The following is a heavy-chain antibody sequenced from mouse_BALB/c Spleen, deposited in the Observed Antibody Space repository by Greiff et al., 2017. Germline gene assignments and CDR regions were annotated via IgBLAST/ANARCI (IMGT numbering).Heavy chain of an antibody. V-gene: IGHV14-3*02. CDR2: IDPANGNT. J-gene: IGHJ2*01. Sequence: EVQLQQSGAELVKPGASVKLSCTASGFNIKDTYMHWVKQRPEQGLEWIGRIDPANGNTKYDPKFQGKATITADTSSNTAYLQLSSLTSEDTAVYYCARDGELRYYFDYWGQGTTRTVSS. CDR3: ARDGELRYYFDY. D-gene: IGHD1-1*01. CDR1: GFNIKDTY.